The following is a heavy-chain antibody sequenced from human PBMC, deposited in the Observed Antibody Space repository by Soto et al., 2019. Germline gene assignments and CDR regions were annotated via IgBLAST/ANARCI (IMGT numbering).Heavy chain of an antibody. D-gene: IGHD5-12*01. J-gene: IGHJ6*02. CDR3: AREEWLSSYYYYYGMDV. V-gene: IGHV3-30-3*01. Sequence: QVQLVESGGGVVQPGRSLRLSCAASGFTFSSYAMHWVRQAPGKGLEWVAVISYDGSNKYYADSVKGRFTISRDNSQNTLYVQMYSLRAEDTAVCYCAREEWLSSYYYYYGMDVWGQGSTVTVS. CDR1: GFTFSSYA. CDR2: ISYDGSNK.